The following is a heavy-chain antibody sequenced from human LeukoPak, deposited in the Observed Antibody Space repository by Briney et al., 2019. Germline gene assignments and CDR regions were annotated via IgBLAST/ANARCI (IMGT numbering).Heavy chain of an antibody. V-gene: IGHV3-7*01. CDR3: ARLLSGSYWSLGHYFDY. J-gene: IGHJ4*02. D-gene: IGHD1-26*01. CDR2: IKEDGSEK. Sequence: GGSLRLSCAASGFSFSNNWMTWVRQASGRGLEWVANIKEDGSEKHYVEFVKGRFTISRDNAKNSMYLQMNSLRADDTAVYYCARLLSGSYWSLGHYFDYWGQGALVTVS. CDR1: GFSFSNNW.